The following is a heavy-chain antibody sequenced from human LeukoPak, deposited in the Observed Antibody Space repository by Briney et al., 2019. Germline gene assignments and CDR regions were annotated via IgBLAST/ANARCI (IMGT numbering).Heavy chain of an antibody. CDR2: IIPIFGTA. Sequence: SVKVSCKASGGTFSSYAISWVRQAPGQGLEWMGGIIPIFGTANYAQKFQGRVTITTDESTSTAYMELSSLRPEDTAVYYCARGNVEQAAATTGFDYWGQGTLVTVSS. V-gene: IGHV1-69*05. D-gene: IGHD6-13*01. CDR3: ARGNVEQAAATTGFDY. CDR1: GGTFSSYA. J-gene: IGHJ4*02.